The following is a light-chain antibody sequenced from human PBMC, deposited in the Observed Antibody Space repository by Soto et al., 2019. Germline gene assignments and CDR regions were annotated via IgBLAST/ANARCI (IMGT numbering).Light chain of an antibody. CDR1: NRNVGGYNY. V-gene: IGLV2-14*01. Sequence: QYVLTQPASVSGSPGQSITISCSGTNRNVGGYNYVSWYQHHPGKAPKLMIYEVSHRPSGVSNRFSGSKSGNTASLTISGLQAEDEADYYCSSYTSTSTLNRVFGGGTKLTVL. J-gene: IGLJ3*02. CDR3: SSYTSTSTLNRV. CDR2: EVS.